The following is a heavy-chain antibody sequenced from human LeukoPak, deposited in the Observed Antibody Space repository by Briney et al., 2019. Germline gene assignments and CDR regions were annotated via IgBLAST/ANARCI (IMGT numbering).Heavy chain of an antibody. J-gene: IGHJ6*04. Sequence: GGSLRLSCAASGFTFSSYSMNWVRQAPGKGLEWVSYISSSSSTIYYADSVKGRFTISRDNAKNSLYLQMNSLRAEDTAVYYCARVKGGSSEKDVWGKGTTVTVSS. D-gene: IGHD3-16*01. CDR2: ISSSSSTI. CDR3: ARVKGGSSEKDV. V-gene: IGHV3-48*04. CDR1: GFTFSSYS.